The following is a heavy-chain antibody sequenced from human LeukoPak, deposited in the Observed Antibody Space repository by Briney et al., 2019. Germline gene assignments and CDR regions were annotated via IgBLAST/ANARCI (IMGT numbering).Heavy chain of an antibody. V-gene: IGHV4-4*07. J-gene: IGHJ4*02. CDR1: GGSISSYY. CDR3: ARSYYYDSSGYTDDY. CDR2: IYTSGST. Sequence: ETLSLTCTVSGGSISSYYWSWVRQPAGKGLEWIGRIYTSGSTNYNPSLKSRVTMSVDTSKNQFSLKLSSVTAADTAVYYCARSYYYDSSGYTDDYWGQGTLVTVSS. D-gene: IGHD3-22*01.